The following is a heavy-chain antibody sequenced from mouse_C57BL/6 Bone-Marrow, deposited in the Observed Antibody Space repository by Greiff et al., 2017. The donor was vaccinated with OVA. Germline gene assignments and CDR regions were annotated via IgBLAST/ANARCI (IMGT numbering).Heavy chain of an antibody. J-gene: IGHJ3*01. V-gene: IGHV1-55*01. CDR3: ARTVVSPFAY. CDR1: GYTFTSYW. Sequence: VQLQQPGAELVKPGASVKMSCKASGYTFTSYWITWVKQRPGQGLEWIGDIYPGSGSTNYNEKFKSKATLTVDTSSSAAYMQRSSLTSEDSAVYCCARTVVSPFAYWGQGTLVTVSA. CDR2: IYPGSGST. D-gene: IGHD1-1*01.